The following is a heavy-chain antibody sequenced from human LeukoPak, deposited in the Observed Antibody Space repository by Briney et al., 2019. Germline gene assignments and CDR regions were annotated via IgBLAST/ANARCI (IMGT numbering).Heavy chain of an antibody. CDR2: ISENSGYM. CDR3: ARGYCSSTSCPLDY. D-gene: IGHD2-2*01. CDR1: GFTFSSYS. J-gene: IGHJ4*02. Sequence: GGSLRLSCAASGFTFSSYSMNWVRQAPGKGLEWVSSISENSGYMYYIDSVKGRFTISRDNAKNTLYLQMNSLRAEDTAVYYCARGYCSSTSCPLDYWGQGTLVTVSS. V-gene: IGHV3-21*01.